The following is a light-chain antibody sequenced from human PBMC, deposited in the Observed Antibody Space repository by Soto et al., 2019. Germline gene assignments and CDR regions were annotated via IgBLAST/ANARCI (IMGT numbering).Light chain of an antibody. CDR3: QQYVTSSPRT. CDR1: QSVSSSY. Sequence: EIVLTQSPGTLALSAGERATLSCRASQSVSSSYLAWYQQKPGQAPRLLMYGISRRATGIPDRFSGSGSGTDFTLTITRLEPEDFAVYYCQQYVTSSPRTFGQGTKVDIK. J-gene: IGKJ1*01. V-gene: IGKV3-20*01. CDR2: GIS.